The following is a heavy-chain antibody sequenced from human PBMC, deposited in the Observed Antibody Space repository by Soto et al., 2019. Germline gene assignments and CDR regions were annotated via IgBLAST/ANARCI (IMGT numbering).Heavy chain of an antibody. CDR3: ARGRGPPYYYYMDV. CDR1: GYTFTSYY. V-gene: IGHV1-8*01. J-gene: IGHJ6*03. CDR2: MNPNSGNT. Sequence: QVQLVQSGAEVKKPGASVKVSCKASGYTFTSYYINWVRQPTGQGLEWMGWMNPNSGNTGYAQKFQGRVTMTRNTSISTAYMELSSLRSEDTAVYYCARGRGPPYYYYMDVWGKGTTVTVSS.